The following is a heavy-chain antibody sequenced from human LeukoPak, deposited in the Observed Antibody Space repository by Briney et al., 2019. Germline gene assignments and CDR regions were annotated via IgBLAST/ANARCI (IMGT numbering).Heavy chain of an antibody. D-gene: IGHD1-26*01. CDR1: GGSISSGGYY. CDR3: ARDRPVGATTGFDY. J-gene: IGHJ4*02. CDR2: IYYSGST. Sequence: PSETLSLTCTVSGGSISSGGYYWSWIRQHPGKGLEWIGYIYYSGSTYYNPSLKSRVTISVDTSKNQFSLKLSSVTAADTAVYYCARDRPVGATTGFDYWGQGTLVTVSS. V-gene: IGHV4-31*03.